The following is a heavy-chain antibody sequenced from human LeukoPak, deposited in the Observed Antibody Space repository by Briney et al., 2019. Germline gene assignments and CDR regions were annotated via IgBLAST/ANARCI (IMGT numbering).Heavy chain of an antibody. J-gene: IGHJ4*02. V-gene: IGHV3-23*01. CDR2: ISGTGDTT. CDR1: GFTFSTYV. CDR3: AKALLSYYTFFDY. Sequence: PGGSLRLSCAASGFTFSTYVMSWVRQAPGKGLEWVSTISGTGDTTYYADSVKGRFTISRDNSKNTLYLQMNSLRAEDTAVYYCAKALLSYYTFFDYWGQGTLVTASS. D-gene: IGHD3-10*01.